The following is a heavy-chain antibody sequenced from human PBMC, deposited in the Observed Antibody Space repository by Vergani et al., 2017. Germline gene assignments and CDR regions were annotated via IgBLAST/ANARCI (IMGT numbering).Heavy chain of an antibody. D-gene: IGHD2-15*01. J-gene: IGHJ5*02. CDR2: INSNSGNP. CDR3: VRTHSGSCTGGSCYSGWFDP. CDR1: GYTFTNYA. Sequence: QVQLVQSGSEVKKPGASVKVSCRASGYTFTNYALNWVRQAPGQGLEWMGWINSNSGNPTYAQGFKGRFVFSLDSSVSTSYLQINSLQPEDTAVYYCVRTHSGSCTGGSCYSGWFDPWGQGTLVTVSS. V-gene: IGHV7-4-1*02.